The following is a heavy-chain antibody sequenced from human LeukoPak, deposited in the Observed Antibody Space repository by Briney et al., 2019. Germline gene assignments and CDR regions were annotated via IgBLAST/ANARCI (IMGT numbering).Heavy chain of an antibody. CDR1: GFTFSNYA. D-gene: IGHD3-9*01. Sequence: PGGSLRLSCAASGFTFSNYAMSRVRQAPGKGLEWVSAISGSGGSTYYADSVKGRFTISRDNSKNTLYLQMNSLRAEDTAVYYCAKHGDDILAGYTHWGQGALVTVSS. CDR3: AKHGDDILAGYTH. V-gene: IGHV3-23*01. CDR2: ISGSGGST. J-gene: IGHJ4*02.